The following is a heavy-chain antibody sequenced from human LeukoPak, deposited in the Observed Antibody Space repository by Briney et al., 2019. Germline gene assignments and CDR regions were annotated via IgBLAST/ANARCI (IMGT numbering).Heavy chain of an antibody. D-gene: IGHD3-3*01. Sequence: PSETLSLTCTVSGGSISSYYWSWIRQPPGKGLEWIGYIYYSGSTNYNPSLKSRVTISVDTSKNQFSLKLSSVTAADTAVYYCARSSPIITIFGVVISTDFDYWGQGTLVTVSS. V-gene: IGHV4-59*01. CDR3: ARSSPIITIFGVVISTDFDY. CDR2: IYYSGST. J-gene: IGHJ4*02. CDR1: GGSISSYY.